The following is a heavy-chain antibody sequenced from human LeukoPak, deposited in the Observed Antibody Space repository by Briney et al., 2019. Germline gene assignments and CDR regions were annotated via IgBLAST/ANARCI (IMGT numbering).Heavy chain of an antibody. CDR2: ISAYNGNT. V-gene: IGHV1-18*01. Sequence: ASVKVSCKASGYTFTSYGISWVRQAPGQGLEWMGWISAYNGNTNYAQKLHGRVTMTTDTSTSTAYMELRSLRSDDTAVYYCARDSPLGYCSSTSCYGHYWGQGTLVTVSS. CDR3: ARDSPLGYCSSTSCYGHY. CDR1: GYTFTSYG. J-gene: IGHJ4*02. D-gene: IGHD2-2*01.